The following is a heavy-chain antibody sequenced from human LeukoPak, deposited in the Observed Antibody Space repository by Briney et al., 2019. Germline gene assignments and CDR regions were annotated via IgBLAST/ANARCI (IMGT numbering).Heavy chain of an antibody. J-gene: IGHJ4*02. V-gene: IGHV3-23*01. CDR2: ITDDGYNT. CDR3: AKDLSYTSGASDH. D-gene: IGHD6-19*01. Sequence: GGSLRLSCAASGFTFSAFAMTWVRQAPGKGLEWVSTITDDGYNTYSADSVKGRITFSRDDSKNTLSLQLRSLRAEDTAVYYCAKDLSYTSGASDHWGQGTLVTVSS. CDR1: GFTFSAFA.